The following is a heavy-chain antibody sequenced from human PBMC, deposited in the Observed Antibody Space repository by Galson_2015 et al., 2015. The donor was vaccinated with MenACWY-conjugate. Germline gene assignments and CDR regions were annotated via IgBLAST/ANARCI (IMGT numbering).Heavy chain of an antibody. Sequence: SLRLSCAASGFTFSSYAMHWVRQAPGKGLEWVAVISYDGSNKYYADSVKGRFTISRDNSKNTLYLQMNSLRAEDTAVYYCAMSSVGALDDWGQGTLVTVSS. CDR3: AMSSVGALDD. CDR1: GFTFSSYA. J-gene: IGHJ4*02. CDR2: ISYDGSNK. V-gene: IGHV3-30*04. D-gene: IGHD1-26*01.